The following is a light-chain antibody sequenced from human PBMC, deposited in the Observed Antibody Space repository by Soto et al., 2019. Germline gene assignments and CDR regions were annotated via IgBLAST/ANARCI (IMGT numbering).Light chain of an antibody. Sequence: AIQMTQSPSSLSASVGDRVTITCRASQDISDDVGWYQQTPGKAPKLLISGASTRATGIPARFSGRGSGTEFTLTISSLQSEDFAVYYCQQYNNWVTFGPGTKVDI. CDR1: QDISDD. CDR3: QQYNNWVT. V-gene: IGKV1D-13*01. CDR2: GAS. J-gene: IGKJ3*01.